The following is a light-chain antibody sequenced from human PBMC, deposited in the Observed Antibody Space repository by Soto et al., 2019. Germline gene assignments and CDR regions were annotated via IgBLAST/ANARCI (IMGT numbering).Light chain of an antibody. J-gene: IGKJ3*01. Sequence: EIVLTQSPGTLSLSPGERATLSCRASQSVSSSYLAWYQQKPGQAPRLLIYGASSSATGIPDRCSGSGSGTDFTLPISRLEPEDVAVYYCQQYGSSLFTFGPGTKVDIK. CDR1: QSVSSSY. V-gene: IGKV3-20*01. CDR2: GAS. CDR3: QQYGSSLFT.